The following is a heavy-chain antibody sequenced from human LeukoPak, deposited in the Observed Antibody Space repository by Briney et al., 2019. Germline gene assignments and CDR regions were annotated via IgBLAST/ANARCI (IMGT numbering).Heavy chain of an antibody. CDR1: GFTLSSYA. CDR3: ARDSERAEYYDILTGYYPFDY. J-gene: IGHJ4*02. CDR2: ISSNGGST. D-gene: IGHD3-9*01. Sequence: PGGSLRLSCAASGFTLSSYAMHWVRQAPGKGLEYVSAISSNGGSTYYANSVKGRFTISRDNSKNTLYLQMGSLRAEDMAVYYCARDSERAEYYDILTGYYPFDYWGQGTLVTVSS. V-gene: IGHV3-64*01.